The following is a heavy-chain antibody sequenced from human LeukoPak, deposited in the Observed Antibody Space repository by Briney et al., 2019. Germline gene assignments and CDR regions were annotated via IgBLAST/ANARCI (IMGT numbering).Heavy chain of an antibody. J-gene: IGHJ4*02. CDR2: ISYSGST. Sequence: SETLSLTCTVSGDSVSSYYWSWIRQPPGKGLEWIGYISYSGSTNYNPSLRGRVTISIDTSKNQFSLKLSSVTAADTAVYYCARAGGIYFDYWGQGTLVTVSS. CDR3: ARAGGIYFDY. D-gene: IGHD3-16*01. V-gene: IGHV4-59*08. CDR1: GDSVSSYY.